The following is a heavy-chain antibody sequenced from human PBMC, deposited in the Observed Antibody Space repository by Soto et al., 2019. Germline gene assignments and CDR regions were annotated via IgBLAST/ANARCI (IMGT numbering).Heavy chain of an antibody. CDR3: ARGLTIFGVVIRPVGYYYYGMDV. CDR1: GGTFSSYA. D-gene: IGHD3-3*01. V-gene: IGHV1-69*13. J-gene: IGHJ6*02. Sequence: RASVKVSCKASGGTFSSYAISWVRQAPGQGLEWMGGIIPIFGTANYAQKFQGRVTITADESTSTAYMELSSLRSEDTAVYYCARGLTIFGVVIRPVGYYYYGMDVWGQGTTVTVSS. CDR2: IIPIFGTA.